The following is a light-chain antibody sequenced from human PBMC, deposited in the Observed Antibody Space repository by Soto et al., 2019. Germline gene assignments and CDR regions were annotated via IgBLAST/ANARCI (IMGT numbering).Light chain of an antibody. Sequence: EIVMTQSPVTLSVSPDERATLSCRASQSVTSKLAWYQQKPGQAPRLLIYGAYARATGVPARFSGSGSGTEFTLTITNLQSEDFAVYYCQQYDNWPPFTFGPGT. CDR2: GAY. CDR3: QQYDNWPPFT. CDR1: QSVTSK. J-gene: IGKJ3*01. V-gene: IGKV3-15*01.